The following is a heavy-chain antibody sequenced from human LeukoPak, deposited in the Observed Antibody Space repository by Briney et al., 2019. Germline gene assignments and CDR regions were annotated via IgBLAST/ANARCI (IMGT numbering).Heavy chain of an antibody. D-gene: IGHD4-11*01. CDR2: ISAYNGNT. V-gene: IGHV1-18*04. Sequence: ASVKVSCKASGYTFTSYYMHWVRQAPGQGLEWMGWISAYNGNTNYAQKLQGRVTMTTDTSTSTAYMELRSLRSDDTAVYYCARIATVRSDYYYYMDVWGKGTTVTVSS. J-gene: IGHJ6*03. CDR3: ARIATVRSDYYYYMDV. CDR1: GYTFTSYY.